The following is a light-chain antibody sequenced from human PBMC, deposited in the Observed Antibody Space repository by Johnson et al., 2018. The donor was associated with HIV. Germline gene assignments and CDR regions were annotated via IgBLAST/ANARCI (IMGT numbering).Light chain of an antibody. J-gene: IGLJ1*01. CDR2: DNN. Sequence: QSILTQPPSVSAAPGQKVTISCSGSSSNIGNNYVSWYQQLPGTAPKLLIYDNNKRPSGIPDRFSGSKSGTSATLGITGLQTGDEADYYCGTCDNSLSAYVFGTGTKFTVL. V-gene: IGLV1-51*01. CDR3: GTCDNSLSAYV. CDR1: SSNIGNNY.